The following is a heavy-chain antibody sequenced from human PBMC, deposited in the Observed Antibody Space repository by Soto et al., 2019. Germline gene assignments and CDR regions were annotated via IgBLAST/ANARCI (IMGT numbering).Heavy chain of an antibody. Sequence: GGSLRLSCAASGFTFSSYGMHWARQAPGKGLEWVAVIWYDGSNKYYADSVKGRFTISRDNSKNTLYLQMNSLRAEDTAVYYCARGIVVVAAGNDAFDIWGQGTMVTVSS. D-gene: IGHD2-15*01. V-gene: IGHV3-33*01. J-gene: IGHJ3*02. CDR1: GFTFSSYG. CDR3: ARGIVVVAAGNDAFDI. CDR2: IWYDGSNK.